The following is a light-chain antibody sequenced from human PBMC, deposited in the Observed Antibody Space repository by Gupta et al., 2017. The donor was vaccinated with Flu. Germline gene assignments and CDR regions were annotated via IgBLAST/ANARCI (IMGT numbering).Light chain of an antibody. CDR1: SNNGSNG. J-gene: IGLJ3*02. CDR2: NDK. V-gene: IGLV1-44*01. CDR3: AAGDDGVTYFSADGSLTGLWV. Sequence: SNNGSNGVSWYQHLTGTAPRLLSYNDKPRPSGVPYRFSGSKAGTSASLAIGGLQSAAEADDYCAAGDDGVTYFSADGSLTGLWVFGGGTKLSVL.